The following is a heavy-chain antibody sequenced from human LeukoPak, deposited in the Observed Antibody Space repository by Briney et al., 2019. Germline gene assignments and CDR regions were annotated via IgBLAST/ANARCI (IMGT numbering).Heavy chain of an antibody. CDR2: IKSDGRST. D-gene: IGHD4-17*01. CDR3: ARDNGDYVSVDY. V-gene: IGHV3-74*01. J-gene: IGHJ4*02. Sequence: GGSLRLSCAASGFTFSSYWMHWVRQAPGEGLVWLSRIKSDGRSTSYADSVKGRITISRDNAKSTLYLQMNGLRAEGTAVYYCARDNGDYVSVDYWGQGTLVTVSS. CDR1: GFTFSSYW.